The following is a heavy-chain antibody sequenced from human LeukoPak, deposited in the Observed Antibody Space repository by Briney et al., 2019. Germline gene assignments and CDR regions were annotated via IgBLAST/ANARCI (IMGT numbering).Heavy chain of an antibody. CDR3: AKNDYGDNPPEYFQH. CDR1: GFTFSSYS. V-gene: IGHV3-21*01. CDR2: ISTSSSYI. Sequence: GGSLRLSCAASGFTFSSYSMTWVRQAPGKGLEWVSFISTSSSYIYYADSVKGRFIISRDNAKTSLYLQMNSLRAEDTAVYYCAKNDYGDNPPEYFQHWGQGTLVTVSS. J-gene: IGHJ1*01. D-gene: IGHD4-17*01.